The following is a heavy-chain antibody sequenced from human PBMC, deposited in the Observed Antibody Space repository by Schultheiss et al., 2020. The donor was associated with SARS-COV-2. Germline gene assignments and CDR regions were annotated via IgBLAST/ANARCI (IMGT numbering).Heavy chain of an antibody. CDR2: ISYDGSNK. D-gene: IGHD1-26*01. Sequence: GGSLRLSCVASGFTFPYYWMHWVRQAPGKGLVWVAVISYDGSNKYYADSVKGRFTISRDNSKNTLYLQMNSLRAEDTAVYYCAKDFSGSYTFDYWGQGTLVTVSS. CDR3: AKDFSGSYTFDY. J-gene: IGHJ4*02. V-gene: IGHV3-30*18. CDR1: GFTFPYYW.